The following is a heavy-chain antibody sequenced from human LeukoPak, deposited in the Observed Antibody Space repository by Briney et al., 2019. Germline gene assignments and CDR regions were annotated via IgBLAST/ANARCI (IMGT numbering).Heavy chain of an antibody. Sequence: PGRSLRLSCAASGFTFSSYGMHWVRQAPGKGLEWVAIISYDGSNKNYSDSVKGRFTISRDNSKNTLYLQMNSLRAEDTAVYFCAKFLFGEMLPEYWGQGTLVSVSS. CDR3: AKFLFGEMLPEY. CDR1: GFTFSSYG. J-gene: IGHJ4*02. V-gene: IGHV3-30*18. CDR2: ISYDGSNK. D-gene: IGHD3-10*02.